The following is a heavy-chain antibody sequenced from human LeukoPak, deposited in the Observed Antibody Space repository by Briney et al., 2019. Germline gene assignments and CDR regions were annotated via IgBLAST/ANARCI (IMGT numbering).Heavy chain of an antibody. CDR2: INPNSGGT. V-gene: IGHV1-2*02. CDR3: ARSGIAAAEGFDP. D-gene: IGHD6-13*01. Sequence: ASVKVSCKASGYTFTGYYMHWVRQAPGQGLEWMGWINPNSGGTNYAQKFQGRVTMTRDTSISTAYMELSRLRSDDTAVYYCARSGIAAAEGFDPWGQGTLVTVSS. CDR1: GYTFTGYY. J-gene: IGHJ5*02.